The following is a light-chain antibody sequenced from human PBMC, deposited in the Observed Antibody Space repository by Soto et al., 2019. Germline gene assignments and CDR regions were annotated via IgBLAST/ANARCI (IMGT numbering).Light chain of an antibody. Sequence: MTQSPGTLSVSPGETATVSCTASQSVGRDLAWHQQKRGQAPRLLIYEASTRATGLPARFSGSGSGTDFTLTISSLQSEDFAFYFCLHYHNWPPTFGQGTKVDIK. CDR1: QSVGRD. CDR3: LHYHNWPPT. V-gene: IGKV3-15*01. CDR2: EAS. J-gene: IGKJ1*01.